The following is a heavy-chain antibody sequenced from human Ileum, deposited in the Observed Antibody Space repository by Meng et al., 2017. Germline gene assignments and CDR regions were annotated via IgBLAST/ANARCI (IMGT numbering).Heavy chain of an antibody. CDR2: IKQDGSEK. J-gene: IGHJ4*02. CDR3: ATSRTFDY. V-gene: IGHV3-7*01. CDR1: GFTFSSYS. D-gene: IGHD3/OR15-3a*01. Sequence: VQLVGSGGGLVKPGGSLRLSCAASGFTFSSYSMNWVRQAPGKGLEWVANIKQDGSEKHYVDSVKGRFTISRDNAKNSLDLQMNSLRVEDTAVYFCATSRTFDYWGQGTLVTVSS.